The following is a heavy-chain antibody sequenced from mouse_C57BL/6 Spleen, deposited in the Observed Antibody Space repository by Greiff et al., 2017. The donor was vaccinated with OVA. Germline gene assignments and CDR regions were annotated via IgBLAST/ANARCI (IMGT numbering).Heavy chain of an antibody. Sequence: QVQLQQPGAELVKPGASVKMSCKASGYTFTSYWITWVKQRPGQGLEWIGDIYPGSGSTNYNEKFQSKATLPVDTSSSTAYMQLSSLTSEDSAGYYCAREYDGYGDYWGQGTTLTVSS. CDR2: IYPGSGST. CDR3: AREYDGYGDY. CDR1: GYTFTSYW. V-gene: IGHV1-55*01. J-gene: IGHJ2*01. D-gene: IGHD2-3*01.